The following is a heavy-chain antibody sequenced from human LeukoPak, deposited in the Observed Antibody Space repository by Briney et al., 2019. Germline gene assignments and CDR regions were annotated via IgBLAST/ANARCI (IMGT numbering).Heavy chain of an antibody. CDR3: MRSYDYGDY. CDR1: GFTFDDYA. J-gene: IGHJ4*02. Sequence: GGSLRLSCAASGFTFDDYAMHWVRQAPGKGLEWVSGISWNSGFIGYADSVKGRFTISRDNAKNTLYLQMNSLRAEDTAVYYCMRSYDYGDYWGQGTLVTVSS. V-gene: IGHV3-9*01. D-gene: IGHD3-16*01. CDR2: ISWNSGFI.